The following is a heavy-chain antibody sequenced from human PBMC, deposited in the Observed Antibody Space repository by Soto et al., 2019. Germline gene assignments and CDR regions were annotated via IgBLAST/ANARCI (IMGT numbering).Heavy chain of an antibody. CDR3: AKDQRGYYYGSGSYSQDPYFDY. D-gene: IGHD3-10*01. V-gene: IGHV3-23*01. Sequence: GGSLRLSCAASGFTFSNYAMSWVRQAPGKGLEWVSASSSGGGSTYYANSVEGRFTISRDNSKNTLYLQMNSLRAEDTAVYYCAKDQRGYYYGSGSYSQDPYFDYWGQGTLVTVSS. CDR2: SSSGGGST. J-gene: IGHJ4*02. CDR1: GFTFSNYA.